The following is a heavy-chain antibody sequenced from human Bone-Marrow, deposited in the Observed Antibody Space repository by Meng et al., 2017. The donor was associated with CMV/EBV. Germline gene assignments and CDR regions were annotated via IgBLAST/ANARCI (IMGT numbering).Heavy chain of an antibody. V-gene: IGHV3-20*04. CDR1: GFTFDDYG. CDR2: INWNGGSA. D-gene: IGHD6-13*01. J-gene: IGHJ6*02. Sequence: GESLKISCAASGFTFDDYGMSWVRQAPGKGLEWVSGINWNGGSAGYADSVKGRFTISRDNSKNTLYLQMNSLRAEDTAVYYCAKDKSIAAGYYYGMDVWGQGTTVTVSS. CDR3: AKDKSIAAGYYYGMDV.